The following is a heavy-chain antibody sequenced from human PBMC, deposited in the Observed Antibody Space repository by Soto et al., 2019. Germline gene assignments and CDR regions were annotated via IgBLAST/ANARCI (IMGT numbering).Heavy chain of an antibody. J-gene: IGHJ6*02. Sequence: SETLSLTCTVSGGSISSGGYYWSWIRQHPGKGLEWIGYIYYSGSTYYNPSLESRVTISVDTSKNQFSLKLSSVTAADTAVYYCARGLTTRLRYYYYGMDVWGQGTTVTVSS. CDR1: GGSISSGGYY. CDR3: ARGLTTRLRYYYYGMDV. V-gene: IGHV4-31*03. CDR2: IYYSGST. D-gene: IGHD4-4*01.